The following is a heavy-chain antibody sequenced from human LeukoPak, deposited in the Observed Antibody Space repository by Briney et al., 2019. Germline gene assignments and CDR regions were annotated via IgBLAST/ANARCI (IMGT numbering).Heavy chain of an antibody. Sequence: SETLSLTCTVSGGSISSYYWSWIRQPPGKGLEWIGYIYYSGSTNYNPSLKSRVTISVDTSKNQFSLKLSSVTAADTAVYYCARGRYRSAFDIWGQGTMVTVSS. V-gene: IGHV4-59*01. CDR3: ARGRYRSAFDI. J-gene: IGHJ3*02. CDR1: GGSISSYY. D-gene: IGHD5-18*01. CDR2: IYYSGST.